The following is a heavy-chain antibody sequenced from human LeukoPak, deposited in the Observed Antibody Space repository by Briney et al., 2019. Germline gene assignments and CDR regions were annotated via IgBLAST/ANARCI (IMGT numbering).Heavy chain of an antibody. V-gene: IGHV3-73*01. CDR1: GFTFRGSA. Sequence: GGSLRLSCAASGFTFRGSAMHWVRQASGKGLEWVGRIRSKANSYATAYAASVKGRFTISRDDSKNTAYLQMNSLKTEDTAVYYCTRQVPAYYYDSSGYYADYWGQGTLVTVSS. J-gene: IGHJ4*02. D-gene: IGHD3-22*01. CDR2: IRSKANSYAT. CDR3: TRQVPAYYYDSSGYYADY.